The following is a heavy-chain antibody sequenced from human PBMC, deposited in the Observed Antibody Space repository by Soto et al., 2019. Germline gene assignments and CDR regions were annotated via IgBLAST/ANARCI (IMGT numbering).Heavy chain of an antibody. CDR2: IDNDGNSP. CDR1: GFTFSSYW. V-gene: IGHV3-74*01. Sequence: PGGSLRLSCAASGFTFSSYWMDWVRQVPGKGLVWVSRIDNDGNSPAYADSVKGRFTISRDNAKNTVYLQMNSLRAEDTAMYYCVRDRPHNWFDPWGQGTLVTVSS. CDR3: VRDRPHNWFDP. J-gene: IGHJ5*02.